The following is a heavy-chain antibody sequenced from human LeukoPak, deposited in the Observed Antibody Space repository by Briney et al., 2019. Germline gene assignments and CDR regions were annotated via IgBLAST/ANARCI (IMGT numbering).Heavy chain of an antibody. V-gene: IGHV4-59*01. Sequence: TSETLSLTCTVSGGSISSYYWSWIRQPPGKGLEWIGYIYYSGSTNYNPSLKSRVTISVDTSKNQFSLKLSSVTAADTAVYYCARRVSWYAHRFDYWGQGTLVTVSS. CDR3: ARRVSWYAHRFDY. CDR2: IYYSGST. D-gene: IGHD6-13*01. CDR1: GGSISSYY. J-gene: IGHJ4*02.